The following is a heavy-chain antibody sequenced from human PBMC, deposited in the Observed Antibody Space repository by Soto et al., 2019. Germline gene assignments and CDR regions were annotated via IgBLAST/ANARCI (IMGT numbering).Heavy chain of an antibody. J-gene: IGHJ4*02. CDR1: GGSISSYY. D-gene: IGHD3-22*01. V-gene: IGHV4-59*01. Sequence: ETLSLTCTVSGGSISSYYWSWIRQPPGNGLEYIGYVYDSGSTKYNPPLKSRVTISLDTSKNQFSLKLSSVTAADTAVYYCARSYDSSGRPRHYFDYWGQGALVTVSS. CDR3: ARSYDSSGRPRHYFDY. CDR2: VYDSGST.